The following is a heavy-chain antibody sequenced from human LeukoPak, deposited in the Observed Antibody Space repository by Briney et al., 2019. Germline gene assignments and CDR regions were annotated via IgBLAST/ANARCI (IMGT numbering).Heavy chain of an antibody. Sequence: PGGSLRLSCAASGLTLSKYVMSWVRQSPGKGLGWVSGISGSGSSTYYADSVKGRFTISRDNSKNTLYLQMNSLRAEDTAVYYCAKDRSVVDIVVVPAAFNWFDPWGQGTLVTVSS. CDR1: GLTLSKYV. D-gene: IGHD2-2*01. CDR3: AKDRSVVDIVVVPAAFNWFDP. V-gene: IGHV3-23*01. CDR2: ISGSGSST. J-gene: IGHJ5*02.